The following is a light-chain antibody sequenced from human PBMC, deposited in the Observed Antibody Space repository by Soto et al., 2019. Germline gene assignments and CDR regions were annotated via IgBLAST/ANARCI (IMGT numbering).Light chain of an antibody. CDR1: QGIRND. CDR3: LQHSTYPPT. J-gene: IGKJ1*01. V-gene: IGKV1-17*01. Sequence: DIQMTQSPSSLSASVGDRVTITCRASQGIRNDVGWYQQKPGKAPKRLIYAAARLQGGVPSRFSGSGSGTEFMRTLSSLQPEDFATYYCLQHSTYPPTFGQGTKVEIK. CDR2: AAA.